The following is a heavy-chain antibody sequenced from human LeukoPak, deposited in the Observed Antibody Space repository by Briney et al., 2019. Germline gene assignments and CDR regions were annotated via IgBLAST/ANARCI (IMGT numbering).Heavy chain of an antibody. CDR1: GASISSTIYY. CDR2: INHSGST. J-gene: IGHJ6*03. CDR3: ARVRSPRAPPYYYYYMDV. D-gene: IGHD6-6*01. V-gene: IGHV4-39*07. Sequence: PSETLSLTCTVSGASISSTIYYWAWIRQPPGKGLEWIGEINHSGSTNYNPSLKSRVTISVDTSKNQFSLKLSSVTAADTAVYYCARVRSPRAPPYYYYYMDVWGKGTTVTVSS.